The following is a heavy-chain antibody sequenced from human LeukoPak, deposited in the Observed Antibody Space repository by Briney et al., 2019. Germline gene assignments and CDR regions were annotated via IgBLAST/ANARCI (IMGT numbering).Heavy chain of an antibody. CDR2: ISLNSGGT. J-gene: IGHJ4*02. CDR3: ARDSAAAGGLSFDY. V-gene: IGHV1-2*02. Sequence: ASVKVSCKASGYTFIGYYMHWVRQAPGQGLEWMGWISLNSGGTKYAQKFQGRVAMTRDTSITTAYMELSRLRSDDTAVYYCARDSAAAGGLSFDYWGQGTLATVSS. CDR1: GYTFIGYY. D-gene: IGHD6-13*01.